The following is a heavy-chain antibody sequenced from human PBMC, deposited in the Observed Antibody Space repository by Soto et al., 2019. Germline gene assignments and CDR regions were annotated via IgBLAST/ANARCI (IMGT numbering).Heavy chain of an antibody. CDR2: IDTDGSTT. CDR3: ACSRRPARLGHKGAIYY. V-gene: IGHV3-74*01. Sequence: GGSLRLSCATSGFTFGNYWVHWVRQVPGRELVWVSRIDTDGSTTSYADFAKGRFTISRDNAKCTLSLQIKSLRSEDTDIYYCACSRRPARLGHKGAIYYWGQGTLVTVFS. D-gene: IGHD2-15*01. J-gene: IGHJ4*02. CDR1: GFTFGNYW.